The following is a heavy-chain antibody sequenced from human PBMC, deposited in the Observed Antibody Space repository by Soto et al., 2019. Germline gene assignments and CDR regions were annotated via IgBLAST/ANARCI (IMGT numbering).Heavy chain of an antibody. Sequence: QVQLQESGPGLVKPSETLSLTCTVSGGSISSDYWSWIRQPPGKGLEWLGYIYYSGSTNYNPSLKSRVTISVDTSKNQFSLRLSSVTAADTAVYYCARADWSLIYWYFDLWGRGTLVTVSS. D-gene: IGHD1-1*01. CDR2: IYYSGST. V-gene: IGHV4-59*01. CDR1: GGSISSDY. J-gene: IGHJ2*01. CDR3: ARADWSLIYWYFDL.